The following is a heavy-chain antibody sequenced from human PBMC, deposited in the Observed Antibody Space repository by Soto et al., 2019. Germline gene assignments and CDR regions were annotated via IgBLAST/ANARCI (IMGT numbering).Heavy chain of an antibody. CDR3: ARLPRDSGSYYDY. CDR2: IYYSGST. J-gene: IGHJ4*02. CDR1: GGSISSYY. D-gene: IGHD1-26*01. V-gene: IGHV4-59*01. Sequence: SETLSLTCTVSGGSISSYYWSWIRQPSGKGLEWIGHIYYSGSTNYNPSLKSRVTISLNTSKNQFSLKLSSVTAAETAVYYWARLPRDSGSYYDYWGQGTLVTVSS.